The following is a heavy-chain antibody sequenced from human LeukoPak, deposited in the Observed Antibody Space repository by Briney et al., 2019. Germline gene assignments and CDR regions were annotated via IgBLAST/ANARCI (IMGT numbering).Heavy chain of an antibody. V-gene: IGHV6-1*01. J-gene: IGHJ5*02. CDR1: GDSVTSNFAT. Sequence: SQTLSLTCAISGDSVTSNFATWTWLRQSPSGGLEWLGRTYYRSKWFNDYAVSVTSRITINADTSKNQFSLQLSSVTPDDTAVYYCARAVTGGYDRLDPWGQGTLVTVSS. CDR2: TYYRSKWFN. D-gene: IGHD2-21*02. CDR3: ARAVTGGYDRLDP.